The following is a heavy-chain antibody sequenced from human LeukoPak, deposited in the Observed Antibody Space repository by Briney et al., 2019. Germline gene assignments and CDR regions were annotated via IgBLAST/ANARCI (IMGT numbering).Heavy chain of an antibody. D-gene: IGHD3-22*01. CDR3: ARTQLLYYCDSSGYYYFDY. CDR1: GGTFSSYA. Sequence: SVKVSCKASGGTFSSYAISWVRQAPGQGLEWMGGIIPIFGTANYAQKFQGRVTITADESTSTVYMELSSLRSEDTAVYYCARTQLLYYCDSSGYYYFDYWGQGTLVTVSS. CDR2: IIPIFGTA. V-gene: IGHV1-69*13. J-gene: IGHJ4*02.